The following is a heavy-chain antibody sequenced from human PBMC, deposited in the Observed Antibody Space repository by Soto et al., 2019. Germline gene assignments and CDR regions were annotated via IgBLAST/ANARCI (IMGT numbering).Heavy chain of an antibody. V-gene: IGHV4-59*12. Sequence: SXTLSLTCTVSGGSISSYYWSWIRQPPGKGLEWIGYIYHSGSTNYNPSLKSRVTISVDTSKNQFSLKLTYVTAADTAVYYCARDKITGLFDYWGQGTLVTVSS. CDR3: ARDKITGLFDY. CDR1: GGSISSYY. D-gene: IGHD2-8*02. J-gene: IGHJ4*02. CDR2: IYHSGST.